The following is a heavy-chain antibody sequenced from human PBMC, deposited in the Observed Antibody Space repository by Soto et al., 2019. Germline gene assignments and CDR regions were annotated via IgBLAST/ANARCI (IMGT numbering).Heavy chain of an antibody. D-gene: IGHD3-3*01. V-gene: IGHV3-64D*06. CDR3: AKDKRAPIYGVVSLLDY. J-gene: IGHJ4*02. CDR2: ISSEGDST. Sequence: LRLSCSASGFTFSRFAMHWVRQTPGKGLEYLSAISSEGDSTYYADSVRGRFTISRDNSKNTLYLQMSSLSADDTALYYCAKDKRAPIYGVVSLLDYWGQGTLVTVSS. CDR1: GFTFSRFA.